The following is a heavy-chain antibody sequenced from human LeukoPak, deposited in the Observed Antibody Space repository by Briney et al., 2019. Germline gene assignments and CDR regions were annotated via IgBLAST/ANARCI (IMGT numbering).Heavy chain of an antibody. Sequence: SQTLSLTCAVSGGSISSGGYSWIWIRQPPGKGLEWIGYIYHSGSTYYNPSLKSRVTISVDRSKNQFSLKLSSVTAADTAVYYRARADLLWFGEGNVWGQGTTVTVSS. CDR2: IYHSGST. V-gene: IGHV4-30-2*01. J-gene: IGHJ6*02. CDR1: GGSISSGGYS. CDR3: ARADLLWFGEGNV. D-gene: IGHD3-10*01.